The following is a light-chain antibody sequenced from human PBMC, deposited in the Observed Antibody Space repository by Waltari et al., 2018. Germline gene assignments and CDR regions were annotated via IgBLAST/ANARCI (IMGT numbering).Light chain of an antibody. Sequence: QSALTQPRSVSESPGQSVTISCTGTSSDVGGYNYISWYQHHPGKAPKLIIYDVTKRPSGVPDRFPASKSGNTASLTISGLRAEDEADYYGSSYAGTYTGVFGGGTKLTVL. V-gene: IGLV2-11*01. CDR1: SSDVGGYNY. J-gene: IGLJ3*02. CDR3: SSYAGTYTGV. CDR2: DVT.